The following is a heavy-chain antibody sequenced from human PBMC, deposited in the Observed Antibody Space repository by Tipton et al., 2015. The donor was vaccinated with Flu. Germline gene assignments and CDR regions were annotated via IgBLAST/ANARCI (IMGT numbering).Heavy chain of an antibody. Sequence: GSLRLSCAVSGYSISSGYYWGWIRQPPGKGLEWIGSIYYSGSTYYNPSLKSRVTISVDTSKNQFSLKLTSVTAADTAVYYCAREAVFGWFDPWGQGTLVTVSS. D-gene: IGHD3-10*01. CDR3: AREAVFGWFDP. CDR2: IYYSGST. J-gene: IGHJ5*02. CDR1: GYSISSGYY. V-gene: IGHV4-38-2*02.